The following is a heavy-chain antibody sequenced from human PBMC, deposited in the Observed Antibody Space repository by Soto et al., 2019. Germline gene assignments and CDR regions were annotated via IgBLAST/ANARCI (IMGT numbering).Heavy chain of an antibody. V-gene: IGHV1-8*01. J-gene: IGHJ4*02. Sequence: QVQLVQSGAEVKKPGASVKVSCKPSGDTFTNFDLNWVRQAAGKGLEWLGWMRANSGDRGHAQKFRGRVSRTRDPSMSTAHLELSRLRAEGTAVYYCARSIRGQGFKVWGQGTLVIVSS. CDR2: MRANSGDR. CDR3: ARSIRGQGFKV. CDR1: GDTFTNFD. D-gene: IGHD2-15*01.